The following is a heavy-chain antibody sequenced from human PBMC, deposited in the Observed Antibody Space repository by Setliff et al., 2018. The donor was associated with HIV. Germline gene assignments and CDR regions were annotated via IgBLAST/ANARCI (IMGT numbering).Heavy chain of an antibody. V-gene: IGHV1-18*01. J-gene: IGHJ6*02. CDR2: ISAYNGNT. CDR3: ARDLADVWGSYRSKDYGMDV. Sequence: ASVKVSCKASGYTFTSYGISWVRQAPGQGLEWMGWISAYNGNTNYAQKPQGRVTMTTDTSTSTAYMELRSLRSDDTAVYYCARDLADVWGSYRSKDYGMDVWGQGTTVTVSS. D-gene: IGHD3-16*02. CDR1: GYTFTSYG.